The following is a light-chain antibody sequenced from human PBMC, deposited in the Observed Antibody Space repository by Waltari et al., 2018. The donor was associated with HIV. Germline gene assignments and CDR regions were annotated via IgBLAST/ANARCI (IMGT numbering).Light chain of an antibody. CDR3: ASYGGTNDWV. J-gene: IGLJ3*02. Sequence: QSALTQPPSASGSPGQSVAISCTATRRAIGGYTYASWYQQHPGKAPKLMIFEVTKRPSGVPDRFSGSKSGNTASLTVSGLQAEDEADYYCASYGGTNDWVFGGGTKLTVL. CDR1: RRAIGGYTY. CDR2: EVT. V-gene: IGLV2-8*01.